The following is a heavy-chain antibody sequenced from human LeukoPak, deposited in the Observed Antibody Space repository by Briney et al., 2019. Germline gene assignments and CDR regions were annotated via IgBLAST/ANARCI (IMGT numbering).Heavy chain of an antibody. CDR1: GFTLSSYA. D-gene: IGHD5-18*01. CDR3: AKDVAIQLWLGYFDY. CDR2: ISGSGGST. J-gene: IGHJ4*02. Sequence: PGGSLRLSCAASGFTLSSYAMSWVRQAPGKGLEWVSAISGSGGSTYYADSVKGRFTISRDNSKNTLYLQMNSLRAEDTAVYYCAKDVAIQLWLGYFDYWGQGTLVTVSS. V-gene: IGHV3-23*01.